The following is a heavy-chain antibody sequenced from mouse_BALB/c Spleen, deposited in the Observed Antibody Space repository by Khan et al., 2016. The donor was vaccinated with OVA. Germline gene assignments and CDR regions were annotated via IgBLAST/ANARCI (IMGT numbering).Heavy chain of an antibody. CDR1: GYTFTYYV. Sequence: QVQLQQPGPELVKPGASVKMSCKASGYTFTYYVITWVKQRTGQGLEWIGEIYPGSDNAYYNERFKGKATLTADKSSNTTHMQLSSLTSEDSAVYFCARGDGYYVYFDYWGQDTTLTVSS. CDR3: ARGDGYYVYFDY. CDR2: IYPGSDNA. D-gene: IGHD2-3*01. J-gene: IGHJ2*01. V-gene: IGHV1-81*01.